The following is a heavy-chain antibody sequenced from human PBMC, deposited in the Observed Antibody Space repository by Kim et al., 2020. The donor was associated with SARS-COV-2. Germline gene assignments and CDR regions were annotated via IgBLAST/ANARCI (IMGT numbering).Heavy chain of an antibody. Sequence: GGSLRLSCAASGFTFSTYAMHWVRQAPGKGLEWVAVISYDGSNKYYADSVKGRFTISRDNSESTLYLQMNSLRAEDTAVYYCARDRGVAVFPYYFDYWGQGTLVTVSS. CDR1: GFTFSTYA. D-gene: IGHD6-19*01. CDR2: ISYDGSNK. CDR3: ARDRGVAVFPYYFDY. V-gene: IGHV3-30-3*01. J-gene: IGHJ4*02.